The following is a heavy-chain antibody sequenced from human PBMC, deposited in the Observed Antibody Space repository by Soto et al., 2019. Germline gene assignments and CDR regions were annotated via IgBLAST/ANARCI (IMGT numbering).Heavy chain of an antibody. CDR3: VRDWSTFWGMDV. CDR2: IKQDGSEK. CDR1: RFTFSTYW. J-gene: IGHJ6*02. Sequence: VGSLRLSCAASRFTFSTYWMNWVRQAPGKGLEWVANIKQDGSEKYYVDSVKGRFAISRDNAKDSLFLQMNNLRAEDTAVYYCVRDWSTFWGMDVWGQGTTVTVSS. V-gene: IGHV3-7*01.